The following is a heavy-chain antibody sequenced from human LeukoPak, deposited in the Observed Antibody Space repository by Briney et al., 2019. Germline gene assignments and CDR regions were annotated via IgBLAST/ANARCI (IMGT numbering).Heavy chain of an antibody. D-gene: IGHD1-26*01. CDR2: LGIAGDT. CDR1: GFTVGSYA. V-gene: IGHV3-13*01. J-gene: IGHJ4*02. CDR3: ARQKQSHGNFDC. Sequence: GGSLRLSCAASGFTVGSYAMHWVRQPIGKGLEWVSALGIAGDTFYPGSVKGRFTISRENAKNSLYLQMNSLRAEDTAMYYCARQKQSHGNFDCWGQGTLVTVSS.